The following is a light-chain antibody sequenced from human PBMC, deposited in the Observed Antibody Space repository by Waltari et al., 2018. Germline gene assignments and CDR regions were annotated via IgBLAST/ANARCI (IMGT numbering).Light chain of an antibody. CDR2: RND. J-gene: IGLJ2*01. Sequence: QSVLTQPPSASGTPGQRVTISCSGSYPNVRANVVNWYQHLPGTAPKLLIYRNDRRPSGVPDRFSASKSGTSASLAISGLRPEDEADYYCASWDDSLNGRWVFGGGTKLTVL. CDR1: YPNVRANV. CDR3: ASWDDSLNGRWV. V-gene: IGLV1-44*01.